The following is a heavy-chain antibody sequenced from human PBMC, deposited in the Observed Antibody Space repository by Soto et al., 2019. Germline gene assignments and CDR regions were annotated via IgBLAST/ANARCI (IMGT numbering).Heavy chain of an antibody. Sequence: SETLSLTCSVSGDSMATGGHYYNWIRHLPGKGLEWIGYIYYSGATHYSPSLRPRATISIDTSKNQFSLRLISVTAADTAVYYCASSSGITMIVVAGQGYCDYWGQGTLVTVSS. D-gene: IGHD3-22*01. CDR1: GDSMATGGHY. CDR3: ASSSGITMIVVAGQGYCDY. CDR2: IYYSGAT. V-gene: IGHV4-31*02. J-gene: IGHJ4*02.